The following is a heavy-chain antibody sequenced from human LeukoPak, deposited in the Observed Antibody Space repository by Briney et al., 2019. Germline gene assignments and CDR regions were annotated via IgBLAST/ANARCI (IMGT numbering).Heavy chain of an antibody. D-gene: IGHD7-27*01. J-gene: IGHJ3*02. CDR3: ARTRLGELTGDSEAFDI. CDR2: INLNSGGT. Sequence: ASVTVSCKASGYTFTGYYMHWVRQAPGQGLEWMGWINLNSGGTNYAQKFQGRVAMTRDTSISTAYMELSRLRSDDTAVYYCARTRLGELTGDSEAFDIWSQGTMVTVSS. V-gene: IGHV1-2*02. CDR1: GYTFTGYY.